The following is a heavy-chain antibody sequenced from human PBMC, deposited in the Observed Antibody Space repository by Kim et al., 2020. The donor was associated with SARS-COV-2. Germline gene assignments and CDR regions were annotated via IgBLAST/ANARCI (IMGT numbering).Heavy chain of an antibody. V-gene: IGHV3-23*01. CDR1: GFTFSSYA. CDR2: IGSNGGTT. Sequence: GGSLRLSCAASGFTFSSYAMSWVRQAPGKGLEWVSSIGSNGGTTYYADSVTGRFTISRDNSKNTLFLQVNSLRAEDSAMYYCAQSSLGGFTYWGQGTLVTVSS. CDR3: AQSSLGGFTY. D-gene: IGHD3-3*01. J-gene: IGHJ4*02.